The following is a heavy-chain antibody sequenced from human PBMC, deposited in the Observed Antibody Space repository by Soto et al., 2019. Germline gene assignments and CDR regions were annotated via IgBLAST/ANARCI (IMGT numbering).Heavy chain of an antibody. V-gene: IGHV3-30*18. CDR3: AKIPHPSLYSSSWYGLDY. D-gene: IGHD6-13*01. J-gene: IGHJ4*02. CDR1: GFTFSSYG. CDR2: ISYDGSNK. Sequence: GGSLRLSCAASGFTFSSYGMHWVRQAPGKGLEWVAVISYDGSNKYYADSVKGRFTISRDNSKNTLYLQMNSLRAEDTAVYYCAKIPHPSLYSSSWYGLDYRGQGTLVTVSS.